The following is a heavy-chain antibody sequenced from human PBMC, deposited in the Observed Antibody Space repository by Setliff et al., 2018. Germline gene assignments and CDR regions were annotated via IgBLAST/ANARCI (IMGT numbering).Heavy chain of an antibody. CDR2: ISAYNGNT. CDR3: ARAQSWSGGPYYFDN. J-gene: IGHJ4*02. V-gene: IGHV1-18*01. D-gene: IGHD3-3*01. CDR1: GYTFSTYG. Sequence: ASVKVSCKDSGYTFSTYGISWVRQAPGQGLEWMGWISAYNGNTNYAQKLQGRVTMTTDTSTSTAYMELRSLRSDDTAVYYCARAQSWSGGPYYFDNWGQGTLVTVSS.